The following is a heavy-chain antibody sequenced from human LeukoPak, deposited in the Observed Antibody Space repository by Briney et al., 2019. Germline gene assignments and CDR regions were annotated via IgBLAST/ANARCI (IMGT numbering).Heavy chain of an antibody. CDR2: ITNSGTTM. D-gene: IGHD4-11*01. V-gene: IGHV3-11*04. CDR3: AREGLQGYYFDY. Sequence: GGSLRLSCAASGFTFSDYYMNWIRQAPGKGLEWISYITNSGTTMYYADSVKGRFTISRDNAKNSVYLQLNGLRAEDTARYYCAREGLQGYYFDYWGQGTLVTVSS. CDR1: GFTFSDYY. J-gene: IGHJ4*02.